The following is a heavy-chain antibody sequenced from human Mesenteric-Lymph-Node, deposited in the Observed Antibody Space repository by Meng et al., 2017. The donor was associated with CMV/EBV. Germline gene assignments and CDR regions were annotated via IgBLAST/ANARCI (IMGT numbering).Heavy chain of an antibody. D-gene: IGHD3-10*01. CDR1: GFTFSSYG. J-gene: IGHJ4*02. V-gene: IGHV3-30*02. CDR3: AQWGGTFAY. Sequence: GESLKISCAASGFTFSSYGMHWVRQAPGKGLEWVAFIRYDGSNKYYADSVKGRFTISRDNSKNTLYLQLNSLRPEDTAVYYCAQWGGTFAYWGQGTLVTVSS. CDR2: IRYDGSNK.